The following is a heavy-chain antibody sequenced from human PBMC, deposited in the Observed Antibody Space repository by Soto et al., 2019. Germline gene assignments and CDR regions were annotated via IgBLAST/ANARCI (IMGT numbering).Heavy chain of an antibody. J-gene: IGHJ6*02. CDR3: ASYGMDV. V-gene: IGHV3-30*03. CDR2: ISYDGSNK. CDR1: GFTFSSYG. Sequence: QVQLVESGGGVVQPGRSLRLSCAASGFTFSSYGMHWVRQAPGKGLEWVAVISYDGSNKYYADSVKGRFIISRDNSKNTLYLQMNSLRAEDTAVYYCASYGMDVWGQGTTVTVSS.